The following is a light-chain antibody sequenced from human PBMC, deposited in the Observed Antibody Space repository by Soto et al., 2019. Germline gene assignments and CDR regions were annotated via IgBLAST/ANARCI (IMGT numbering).Light chain of an antibody. Sequence: QSALTQPPSASGSPGQSVTISCTGTSSDVGGSNYVSWYQPHPGKAPKLMIYEVSKRPSGVPDRFSGSKSGNTASLTVSGLQAEDEADYYCSSYAGSNLGVFGGGTKLTVL. CDR2: EVS. CDR3: SSYAGSNLGV. CDR1: SSDVGGSNY. V-gene: IGLV2-8*01. J-gene: IGLJ3*02.